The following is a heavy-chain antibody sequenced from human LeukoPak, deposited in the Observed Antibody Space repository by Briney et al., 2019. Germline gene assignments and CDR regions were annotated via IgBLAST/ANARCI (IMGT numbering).Heavy chain of an antibody. Sequence: ASVKVSCKASGYTFTGYYMHWVRQAPGQGLEWMGWINPNSGGTNYAQKFQGRVTMTRDTSISTAYMELSRLRSDDTAVYYCARKYIAAAGNSGIAFDIWGQGTMVTVSS. J-gene: IGHJ3*02. CDR3: ARKYIAAAGNSGIAFDI. V-gene: IGHV1-2*02. CDR2: INPNSGGT. D-gene: IGHD6-13*01. CDR1: GYTFTGYY.